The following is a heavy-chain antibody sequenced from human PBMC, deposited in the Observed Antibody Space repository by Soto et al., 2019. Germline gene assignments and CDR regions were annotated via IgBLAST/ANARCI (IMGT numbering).Heavy chain of an antibody. CDR3: XXLSPTGYYGLDV. Sequence: QLQLQESGSGLVKPSQTLSLTCAVSGGSRGRGPYSWNWVRQPPGKGLEWIGYSYHDGTTSYNPXXEXXXXXXXXXXXXXXXXXXXXXXXXXXAVXYCXXLSPTGYYGLDVWGPGTTVIVSS. D-gene: IGHD1-1*01. V-gene: IGHV4-30-2*01. J-gene: IGHJ6*02. CDR2: SYHDGTT. CDR1: GGSRGRGPYS.